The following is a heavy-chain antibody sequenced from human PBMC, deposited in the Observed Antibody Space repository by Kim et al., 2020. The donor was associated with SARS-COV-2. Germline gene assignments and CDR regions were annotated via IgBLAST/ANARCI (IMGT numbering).Heavy chain of an antibody. D-gene: IGHD3-22*01. V-gene: IGHV3-23*02. CDR3: AKLMGSMIRGRGMDV. J-gene: IGHJ6*02. Sequence: GGSVKSRFIISSENSKSTLYLQMDSLRAEDTAVYYCAKLMGSMIRGRGMDVWGQGTTVTVSS.